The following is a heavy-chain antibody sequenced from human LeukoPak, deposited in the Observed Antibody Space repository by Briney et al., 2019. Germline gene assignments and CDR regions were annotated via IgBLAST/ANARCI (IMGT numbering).Heavy chain of an antibody. CDR3: ARALSSGWYEY. D-gene: IGHD6-19*01. J-gene: IGHJ4*02. V-gene: IGHV4-59*08. CDR1: GGSISSYY. CDR2: IYYSGST. Sequence: KPSETLSLTCTVSGGSISSYYWSWIRQPPGKGLEWIGYIYYSGSTNYNPSLKSRVTISVDASKNQFSLKLSSVTAADTAVYYCARALSSGWYEYWGQGTLVTVSS.